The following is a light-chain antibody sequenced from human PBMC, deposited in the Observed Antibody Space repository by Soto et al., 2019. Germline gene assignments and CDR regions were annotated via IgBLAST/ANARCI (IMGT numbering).Light chain of an antibody. CDR3: PQFAISTT. V-gene: IGKV1-5*01. CDR2: DAS. J-gene: IGKJ1*01. Sequence: IQRTQSPSTLSASVGDRVTITCRASHNIERWMAWYQQKPGKSPSLLIFDASTLHSGVPSRFSGSGSGTDFTLTISSLQPDDFATYYCPQFAISTTFGQGTKVDIK. CDR1: HNIERW.